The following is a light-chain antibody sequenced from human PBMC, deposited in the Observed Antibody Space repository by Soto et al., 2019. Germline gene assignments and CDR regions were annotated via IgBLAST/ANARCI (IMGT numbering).Light chain of an antibody. CDR2: GAS. CDR1: ESLSSNF. J-gene: IGKJ5*01. V-gene: IGKV3-20*01. Sequence: EIVLTQSPGILSLSPGERASLSCGASESLSSNFIAWYQQKPGQAPKLLIYGASSRATGIPDRYSSTGYDTDFTLTINRLEPEDFAVYYCQQYENSPITFRQGTRLEIK. CDR3: QQYENSPIT.